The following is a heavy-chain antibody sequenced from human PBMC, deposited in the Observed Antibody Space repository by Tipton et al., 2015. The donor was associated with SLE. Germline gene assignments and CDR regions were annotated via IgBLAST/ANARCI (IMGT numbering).Heavy chain of an antibody. J-gene: IGHJ4*01. D-gene: IGHD3-22*01. CDR1: GFTFMNYA. CDR3: ASWDDNSGYFYVGYFDY. V-gene: IGHV3-23*01. Sequence: SLRLSCVASGFTFMNYAISWVRQAPGKGPEWVSAVSGRGDATFYADSVRGRFTISRDNSKNTLYLQMNDLRAEDTAVYYCASWDDNSGYFYVGYFDYWGHGTPATVSS. CDR2: VSGRGDAT.